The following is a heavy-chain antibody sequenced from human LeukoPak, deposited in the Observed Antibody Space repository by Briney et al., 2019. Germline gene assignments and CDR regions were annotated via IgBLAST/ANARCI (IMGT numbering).Heavy chain of an antibody. CDR3: ARFSGAAAVGPLDAFDI. Sequence: PGGSLRLSCAASGFTFSNYWVHWVRQAPGKGLVWVSHINTDGSSTSYADSVKGRFTISRDNAKNTLYLQMNSLRAEDTAVYYCARFSGAAAVGPLDAFDIWGQGTMVTVSS. CDR1: GFTFSNYW. J-gene: IGHJ3*02. V-gene: IGHV3-74*01. D-gene: IGHD6-13*01. CDR2: INTDGSST.